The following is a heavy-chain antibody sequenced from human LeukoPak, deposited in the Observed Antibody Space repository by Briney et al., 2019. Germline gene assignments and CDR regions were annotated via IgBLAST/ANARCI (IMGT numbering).Heavy chain of an antibody. J-gene: IGHJ4*02. Sequence: SETLSLTCTVSGGSITSYYWTWVRQSPEKGLEWIGYIYYSGITKYNPSLKSRVTISVDTSKNQFSLKLTSMTAADTAMYYCARGDGRQQLVLVYWGQGTLVTVSS. CDR1: GGSITSYY. CDR3: ARGDGRQQLVLVY. D-gene: IGHD6-13*01. CDR2: IYYSGIT. V-gene: IGHV4-59*08.